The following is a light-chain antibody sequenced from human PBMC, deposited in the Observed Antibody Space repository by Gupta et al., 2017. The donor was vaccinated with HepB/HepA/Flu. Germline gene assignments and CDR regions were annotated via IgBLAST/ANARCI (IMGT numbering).Light chain of an antibody. CDR3: QQYESTPMCT. V-gene: IGKV4-1*01. CDR1: QSGLYSSNNKNY. J-gene: IGKJ2*02. CDR2: WAS. Sequence: DIVMTQSPDSLAVSLGERATINCKSSQSGLYSSNNKNYLAWYQQKPGQPPKLLIYWASTRESGVPDRFSGSGYGTDFTLTISSRQAEDVAVYYCQQYESTPMCTFGQGTKMEIK.